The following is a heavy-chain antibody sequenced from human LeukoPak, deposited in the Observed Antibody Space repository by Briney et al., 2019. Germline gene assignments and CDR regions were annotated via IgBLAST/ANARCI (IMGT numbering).Heavy chain of an antibody. J-gene: IGHJ6*02. V-gene: IGHV3-23*01. Sequence: GGSLRLSCAASGFTFSSYAMSWVRQAPGKGLEWVSAISGSGSTYYADSVKGRFTISRDNSKNTLYLQMNSLRAEDTAVYYCASLLLWFGELLSRWDYYYGMDVWGQGTTVTVSS. CDR2: ISGSGST. D-gene: IGHD3-10*01. CDR1: GFTFSSYA. CDR3: ASLLLWFGELLSRWDYYYGMDV.